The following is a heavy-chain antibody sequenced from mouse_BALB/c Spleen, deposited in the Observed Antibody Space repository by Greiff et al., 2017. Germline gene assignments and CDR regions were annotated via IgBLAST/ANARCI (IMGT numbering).Heavy chain of an antibody. D-gene: IGHD2-3*01. CDR1: GFTFSDYG. CDR3: ARDGDGYPYYFDY. V-gene: IGHV5-15*02. CDR2: ISNLAYSI. Sequence: EVMLVESGGGLVQPGGSRKLSCAASGFTFSDYGMAWVRQAPGKGPEWVAFISNLAYSIYYADTVTGRFTISRENAKNTLYLEMSSLRSEDTAMYYCARDGDGYPYYFDYWGQGTTLTVSS. J-gene: IGHJ2*01.